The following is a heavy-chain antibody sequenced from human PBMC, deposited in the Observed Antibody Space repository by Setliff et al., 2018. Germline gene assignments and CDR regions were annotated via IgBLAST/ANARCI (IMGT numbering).Heavy chain of an antibody. CDR2: IHYSGNP. J-gene: IGHJ3*02. Sequence: PSETLSLTCTVSCGSISSYYWNWIRQPPGKGLEWIGYIHYSGNPNYHPSLKSRVSTSVDTSQNQISLKLSSVTAADTAVYYCARTMYSSSWYGAFDIWGQGTMVTVSS. CDR3: ARTMYSSSWYGAFDI. D-gene: IGHD6-13*01. V-gene: IGHV4-59*01. CDR1: CGSISSYY.